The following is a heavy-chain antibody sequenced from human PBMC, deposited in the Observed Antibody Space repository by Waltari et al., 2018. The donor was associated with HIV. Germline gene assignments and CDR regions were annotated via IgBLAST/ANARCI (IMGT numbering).Heavy chain of an antibody. D-gene: IGHD3-9*01. CDR1: GGSISSSNW. Sequence: QVQLQDSGPGLVKPSGTLSLTCVVSGGSISSSNWWSWVRQPPGKGLEWIGAIYHSGSTNYNPSLKGRVTISVDKSKDKFTLKLRSVTAADTAVYFCARVSSLTGYYKALDYWGQGTLVTVSS. J-gene: IGHJ4*02. CDR2: IYHSGST. V-gene: IGHV4-4*02. CDR3: ARVSSLTGYYKALDY.